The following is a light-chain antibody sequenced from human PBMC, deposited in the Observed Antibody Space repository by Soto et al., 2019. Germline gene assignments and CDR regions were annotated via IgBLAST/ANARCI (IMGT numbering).Light chain of an antibody. CDR1: QSISSW. CDR2: DAS. CDR3: QQYNSYWGT. Sequence: DIQMTQSPSTLSASVGDRVTITCRASQSISSWLAWYQQKPGKAPKLLIYDASSLESGVPSRFSSSGSGTEFTLTISSLQPDDFATYYCQQYNSYWGTFGQGTKV. V-gene: IGKV1-5*01. J-gene: IGKJ1*01.